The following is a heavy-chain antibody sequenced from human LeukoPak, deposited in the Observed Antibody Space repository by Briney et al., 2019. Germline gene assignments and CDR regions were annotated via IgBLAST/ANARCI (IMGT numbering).Heavy chain of an antibody. V-gene: IGHV1-2*02. CDR3: ARPDIGMADLDY. J-gene: IGHJ4*02. CDR2: INPKSGGT. D-gene: IGHD6-19*01. Sequence: ASVKVSCKASGYTXTGYYMHWVRQAPGQGLEWMGWINPKSGGTNYAQKFQGRVTMTRDTSISTAYMELNRLRSDDTAVYYCARPDIGMADLDYWGQGTLVTVSS. CDR1: GYTXTGYY.